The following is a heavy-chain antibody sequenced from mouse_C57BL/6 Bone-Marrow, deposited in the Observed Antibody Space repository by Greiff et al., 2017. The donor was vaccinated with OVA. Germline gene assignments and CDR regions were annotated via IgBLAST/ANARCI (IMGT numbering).Heavy chain of an antibody. CDR1: GFNIKDDY. Sequence: EVKLMESGAELVRPGASVKLSCTASGFNIKDDYMHWVKQRPEQGLEWIGWIDPENGDTEYASKFQGKATITADTSSNTAYLQLSSLTSEDTAVYYCTRGDYYGLYFDYWGQGTTLTVSS. J-gene: IGHJ2*01. V-gene: IGHV14-4*01. D-gene: IGHD1-2*01. CDR2: IDPENGDT. CDR3: TRGDYYGLYFDY.